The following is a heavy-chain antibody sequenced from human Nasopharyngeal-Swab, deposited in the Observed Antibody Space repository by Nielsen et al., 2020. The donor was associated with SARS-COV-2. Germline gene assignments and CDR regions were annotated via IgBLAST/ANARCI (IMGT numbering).Heavy chain of an antibody. CDR3: AKPTIFGAEIDY. V-gene: IGHV3-43D*03. CDR1: GFTFHDFA. CDR2: ITSDGDTT. J-gene: IGHJ4*02. Sequence: GESLKISCAASGFTFHDFAMHWVRQAPGKGLEWVSLITSDGDTTLYADSVKGRFTISRDNNRNSLYLQMNSLRLEDTAFYYCAKPTIFGAEIDYWGQGTLVTVSP. D-gene: IGHD3-3*01.